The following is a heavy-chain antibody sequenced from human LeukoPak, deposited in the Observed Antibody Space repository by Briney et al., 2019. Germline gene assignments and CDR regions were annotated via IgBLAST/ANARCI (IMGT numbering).Heavy chain of an antibody. CDR2: IIGSVGST. J-gene: IGHJ4*02. D-gene: IGHD3-9*01. CDR3: AKSGPFPYDILTSSPYGPFDY. V-gene: IGHV3-23*01. CDR1: GFTFSDYY. Sequence: GGSLRLSCAASGFTFSDYYMSWIRQAPGKGLEWVSAIIGSVGSTYYADSVKGRFTISRDNSKNTLYLQMNSLRAEDTAVYYCAKSGPFPYDILTSSPYGPFDYWGQGTLVTVSS.